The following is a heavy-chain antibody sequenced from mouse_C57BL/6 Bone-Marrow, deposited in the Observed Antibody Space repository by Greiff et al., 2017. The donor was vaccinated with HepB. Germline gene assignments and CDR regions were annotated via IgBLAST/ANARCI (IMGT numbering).Heavy chain of an antibody. J-gene: IGHJ2*01. Sequence: EVQLQESGPGLVKPSQSLSLTCSVTGYSITSGYYWNWIRQFPGNKLEWMGYISYDGSNNYNPSLKNRISITRDTSKNQFFLKLNSVTTEDTATYYCARMGEYFDYWGQGTTLTVSS. CDR3: ARMGEYFDY. D-gene: IGHD4-1*01. CDR1: GYSITSGYY. CDR2: ISYDGSN. V-gene: IGHV3-6*01.